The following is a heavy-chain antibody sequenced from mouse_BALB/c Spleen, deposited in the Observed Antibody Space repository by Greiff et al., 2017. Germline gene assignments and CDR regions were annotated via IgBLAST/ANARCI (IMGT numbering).Heavy chain of an antibody. Sequence: EVQLVESGGGLVKPGGSLKLSCAASGFTFSSYAMSWVRQSPEKRLEWVAEISSGGSYTYYPDPVTGRFTISRDNAKNTLYLEMSSLRSEDTALYYCARGFAYWGQGTLVTVSA. V-gene: IGHV5-9-4*01. CDR2: ISSGGSYT. CDR1: GFTFSSYA. J-gene: IGHJ3*01. CDR3: ARGFAY.